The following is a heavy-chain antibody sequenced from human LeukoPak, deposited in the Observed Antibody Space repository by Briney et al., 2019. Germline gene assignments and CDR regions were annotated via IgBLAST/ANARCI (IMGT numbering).Heavy chain of an antibody. D-gene: IGHD3-22*01. V-gene: IGHV1-69-2*01. CDR2: VDPEDGET. Sequence: GASVKISCKVSGYTFTDYYMHWVQQAPGKGLEWMGLVDPEDGETIYAETFQGRVTITADTSTDTAYMELSSLRSEDTAVYYCATERRRYYDSSGYSAGFDYWGQRTLVTVSS. CDR1: GYTFTDYY. CDR3: ATERRRYYDSSGYSAGFDY. J-gene: IGHJ4*02.